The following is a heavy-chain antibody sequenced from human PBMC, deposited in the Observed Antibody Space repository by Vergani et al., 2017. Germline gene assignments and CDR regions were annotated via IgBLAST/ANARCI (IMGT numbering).Heavy chain of an antibody. CDR2: LSGSGGST. D-gene: IGHD3-22*01. Sequence: VQLVESGGGVVQPGRSLRLSCAASGFTFSSYGMHWVRQAPGKGLEWVSALSGSGGSTYYAHCGKGRFTISRDNSKNTLYLQMNSLRAEDTAVYYCAKDAPYYDSSGYPRSVGYYFDYWGQGTLVTVSS. V-gene: IGHV3-23*04. CDR1: GFTFSSYG. CDR3: AKDAPYYDSSGYPRSVGYYFDY. J-gene: IGHJ4*02.